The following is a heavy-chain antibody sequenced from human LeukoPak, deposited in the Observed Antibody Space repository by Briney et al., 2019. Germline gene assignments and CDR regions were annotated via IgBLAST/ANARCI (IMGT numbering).Heavy chain of an antibody. CDR3: ASSYYYGSGSYYTGDY. V-gene: IGHV1-69*05. CDR2: IIPIFGTA. J-gene: IGHJ4*02. CDR1: GGTFSSYA. Sequence: ASVKVSCKASGGTFSSYAISWVRQAPGQGLEWMGGIIPIFGTANYAQKFQGRVTMTTDTSTSTAYMELRSLRSDDTAVYYCASSYYYGSGSYYTGDYWGQGTLVTVSS. D-gene: IGHD3-10*01.